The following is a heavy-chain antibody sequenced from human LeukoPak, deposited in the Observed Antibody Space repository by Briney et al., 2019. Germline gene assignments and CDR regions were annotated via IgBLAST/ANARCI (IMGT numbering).Heavy chain of an antibody. J-gene: IGHJ4*02. V-gene: IGHV4-61*02. Sequence: KSSETLSLTCTVSGGSISSGSYYWSWIRQPAGKGLEWIGRIYIRGSTSYNPALKSRVTISVDTSKNQFSLKLSSVTAADTAVYYCARGYWFYFDYWGQGTLVTVSS. CDR1: GGSISSGSYY. CDR3: ARGYWFYFDY. D-gene: IGHD2-8*02. CDR2: IYIRGST.